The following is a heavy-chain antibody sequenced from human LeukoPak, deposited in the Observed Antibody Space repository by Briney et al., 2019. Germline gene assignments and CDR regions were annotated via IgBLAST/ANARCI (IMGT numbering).Heavy chain of an antibody. J-gene: IGHJ4*02. CDR3: ARELNGYVYYFFDS. CDR2: ISSSTNTI. V-gene: IGHV3-48*04. CDR1: GFPFTLYN. Sequence: GGSLRLSCEVSGFPFTLYNMNWVRQAPGKGLEWLSYISSSTNTIYYADSVKGRFTISRDNAKNSLYLQMNGLGAEDTAVYYCARELNGYVYYFFDSWGPGTLVTVSS. D-gene: IGHD3-16*01.